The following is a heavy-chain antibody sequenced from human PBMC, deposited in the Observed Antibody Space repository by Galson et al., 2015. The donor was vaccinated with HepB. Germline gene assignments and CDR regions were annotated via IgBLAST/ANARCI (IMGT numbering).Heavy chain of an antibody. J-gene: IGHJ4*02. CDR1: GFTFNNAW. V-gene: IGHV3-15*01. Sequence: LRLSCAASGFTFNNAWMSWVRQAPGKGLEWVGHIKSKTDGGTTDYSAPVKGRFTISRDDSKNTLYLQMHSLKTEDTAVYYCTTESRAARPDGGLDYWGQGTLVTASS. D-gene: IGHD6-6*01. CDR3: TTESRAARPDGGLDY. CDR2: IKSKTDGGTT.